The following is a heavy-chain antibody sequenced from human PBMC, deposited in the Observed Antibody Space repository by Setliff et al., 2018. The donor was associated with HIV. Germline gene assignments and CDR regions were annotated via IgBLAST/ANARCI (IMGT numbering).Heavy chain of an antibody. CDR3: TRNPHSSGWYLLDY. Sequence: GGSLRLSCAASGFTFSDHYMSWIRQAPGKGLEWVSCISSGGTTIYYADSVKGRFTISRDNAKNSLYLQMNSLRAGDTAVYYCTRNPHSSGWYLLDYWAQGTQVTVSS. V-gene: IGHV3-11*04. J-gene: IGHJ4*02. CDR2: ISSGGTTI. D-gene: IGHD6-19*01. CDR1: GFTFSDHY.